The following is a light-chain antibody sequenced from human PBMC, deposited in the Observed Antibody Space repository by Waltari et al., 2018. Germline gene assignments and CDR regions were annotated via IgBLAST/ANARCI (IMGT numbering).Light chain of an antibody. CDR3: YSKDTDGGSQGK. J-gene: IGLJ2*01. V-gene: IGLV3-10*01. CDR2: DDN. CDR1: GLPKQY. Sequence: YELTQPPSVSVSPGQTAAITRPGDGLPKQYAFWYQKKSGQAPVLVMYDDNKRPSGIPGRFSGSSAGAVATLTISGAQVEDEADYYCYSKDTDGGSQGKFGGGTKLTVL.